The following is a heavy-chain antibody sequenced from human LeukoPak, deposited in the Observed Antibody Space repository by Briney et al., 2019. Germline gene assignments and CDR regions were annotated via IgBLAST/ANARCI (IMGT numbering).Heavy chain of an antibody. D-gene: IGHD6-19*01. V-gene: IGHV1-69*04. Sequence: SVKVSCKASGGTFSSYAISWVRQAPGQGLEWMGRIIPILGIANYALKFQGRVTITADKSTSTAYMELSSLRSEDTAVYYCARGYSSGWSNFDYWGQGTLVTVSS. CDR1: GGTFSSYA. CDR2: IIPILGIA. CDR3: ARGYSSGWSNFDY. J-gene: IGHJ4*02.